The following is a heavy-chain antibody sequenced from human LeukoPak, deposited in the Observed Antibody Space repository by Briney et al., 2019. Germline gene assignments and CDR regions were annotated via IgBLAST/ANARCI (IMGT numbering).Heavy chain of an antibody. J-gene: IGHJ4*02. D-gene: IGHD5-18*01. V-gene: IGHV3-48*03. Sequence: GGSLRLSCAASGFTFSSYEMNWVRQAPGKGVEWGSYISSSGSTKYYANSVKGRFTISRDNAKNSLYLQMNSLRAEDTAVYYCARGHSYASKGFDYWGQGTLVTVSS. CDR2: ISSSGSTK. CDR3: ARGHSYASKGFDY. CDR1: GFTFSSYE.